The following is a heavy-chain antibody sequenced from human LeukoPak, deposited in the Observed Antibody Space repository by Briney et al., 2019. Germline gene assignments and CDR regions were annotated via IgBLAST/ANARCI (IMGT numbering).Heavy chain of an antibody. J-gene: IGHJ4*02. CDR1: GGSISSYY. CDR3: ARDNHDYVWGSYSYIGY. CDR2: IYYSGSA. V-gene: IGHV4-59*12. Sequence: SETLSLTCTVSGGSISSYYWSWIRQPPGKGLEWIGYIYYSGSANYNPSLKSRVTISVDTSKNQFSLKLSSVTAADTAVYYCARDNHDYVWGSYSYIGYWGQGTLVTVS. D-gene: IGHD3-16*01.